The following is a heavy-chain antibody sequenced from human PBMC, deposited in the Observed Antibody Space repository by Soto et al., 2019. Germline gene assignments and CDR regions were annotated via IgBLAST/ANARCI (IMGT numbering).Heavy chain of an antibody. CDR2: ISYDGSNK. CDR1: GFTFSSYG. CDR3: AKARGYSGYDAQVVAATLGLYYYYGMDV. Sequence: QVQLVESGGGVVQPGRSLRLSCAASGFTFSSYGMHWVRQAPGKGLEWVAVISYDGSNKYYADSVKGRFTISRDNSKNTLYLQMNSLRAGDTAVYYCAKARGYSGYDAQVVAATLGLYYYYGMDVWGQGTTVTVSS. V-gene: IGHV3-30*18. J-gene: IGHJ6*02. D-gene: IGHD5-12*01.